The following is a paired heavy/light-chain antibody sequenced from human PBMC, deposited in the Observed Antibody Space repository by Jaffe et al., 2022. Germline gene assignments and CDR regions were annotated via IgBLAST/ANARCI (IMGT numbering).Light chain of an antibody. Sequence: QSVLTQPPSVSAAPGQKVTISCSGSSSNIGNNYVSWYQQLPGTAPKLLIYENNKRPSGIPDRFSGSKSGTSATLGITGLQTGDEADYYCGTWDSSLSAGHWVFGGGTKLTVL. CDR1: SSNIGNNY. V-gene: IGLV1-51*02. J-gene: IGLJ3*02. CDR3: GTWDSSLSAGHWV. CDR2: ENN.
Heavy chain of an antibody. J-gene: IGHJ6*03. CDR3: AKVPPYYDYIWGSPPYYMDV. V-gene: IGHV3-30*02. CDR2: IRYDGSNK. CDR1: GFTFSSYG. D-gene: IGHD3-16*01. Sequence: QVQLVESGGGVVQPGGSLRLSCAASGFTFSSYGMHWVRQAPGKGLEWVAFIRYDGSNKYYADSVKGRFTISRDNSKNTLYLQMNSLRAEDTAVYYCAKVPPYYDYIWGSPPYYMDVWGKGTTVTVSS.